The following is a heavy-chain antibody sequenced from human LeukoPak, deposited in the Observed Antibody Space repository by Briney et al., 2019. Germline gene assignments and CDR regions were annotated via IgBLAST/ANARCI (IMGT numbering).Heavy chain of an antibody. D-gene: IGHD3-3*01. CDR1: GFTVSSNY. CDR2: IYSGGST. CDR3: ARAPYDFWSGYFIDY. Sequence: AGGSLRLSCAASGFTVSSNYMSWVRQAPEKGLEWVSVIYSGGSTYYADSVKGRFTISRDNSKNTLYLQMNSLRAEDTAVYYCARAPYDFWSGYFIDYWGQRTLVTVSS. V-gene: IGHV3-66*01. J-gene: IGHJ4*02.